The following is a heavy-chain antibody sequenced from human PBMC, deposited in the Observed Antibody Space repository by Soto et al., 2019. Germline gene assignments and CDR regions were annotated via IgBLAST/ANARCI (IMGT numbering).Heavy chain of an antibody. D-gene: IGHD3-10*01. Sequence: PSETLSLTCAVYGGSFSGYYWSWIRQPPGKGLEWIGEINHSGSTNYNPSLKSRVTISVDTSKNQFSLKLSSVTAADTAVYYCASEARGSGSYTIGWFEPWGQGTLVTVSS. J-gene: IGHJ5*02. CDR3: ASEARGSGSYTIGWFEP. CDR2: INHSGST. V-gene: IGHV4-34*01. CDR1: GGSFSGYY.